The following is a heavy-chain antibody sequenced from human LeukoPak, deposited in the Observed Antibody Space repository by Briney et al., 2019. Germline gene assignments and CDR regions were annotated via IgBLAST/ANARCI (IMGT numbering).Heavy chain of an antibody. CDR1: GFTFSSYA. D-gene: IGHD2-15*01. Sequence: LRLSCAASGFTFSSYAMSWIRQHPGKGLEWIGYIYYSGSTYYNPSLKSRVTISVDTSKNQFSLKLSSVTAADTAVYYCARAVAANPTNNWFDPWGQGTLVTVSS. V-gene: IGHV4-31*02. CDR3: ARAVAANPTNNWFDP. CDR2: IYYSGST. J-gene: IGHJ5*02.